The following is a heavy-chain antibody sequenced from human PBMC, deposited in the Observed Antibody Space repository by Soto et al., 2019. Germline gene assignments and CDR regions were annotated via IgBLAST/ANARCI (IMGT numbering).Heavy chain of an antibody. D-gene: IGHD2-2*01. Sequence: GGSLRLSCAASGFTFSSYGMHWVRQAPGKGLEWVAVISYDGSNKYYADSVKGRFTISRDNSKNTLYLQMNSLRAEDTAVYYCAKDGWDIVVVPAAMNGYFDYWGQGTLVTVSS. J-gene: IGHJ4*02. V-gene: IGHV3-30*18. CDR1: GFTFSSYG. CDR3: AKDGWDIVVVPAAMNGYFDY. CDR2: ISYDGSNK.